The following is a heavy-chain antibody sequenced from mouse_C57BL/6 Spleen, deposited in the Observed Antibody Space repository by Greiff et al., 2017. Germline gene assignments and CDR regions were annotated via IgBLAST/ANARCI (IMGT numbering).Heavy chain of an antibody. D-gene: IGHD2-3*01. CDR2: ISDGGSYT. J-gene: IGHJ1*03. CDR1: GFTFSSYA. CDR3: AREMGLTVPHWYFDV. Sequence: EVHLVESGGGLVKPGGSLKLSCAASGFTFSSYAMSWVRQTPEKRLEWVATISDGGSYTYYPDNVKGRFTISRDNAKNNLYLQMSHLKSEDTAMYYCAREMGLTVPHWYFDVWGTGTTVTVSS. V-gene: IGHV5-4*01.